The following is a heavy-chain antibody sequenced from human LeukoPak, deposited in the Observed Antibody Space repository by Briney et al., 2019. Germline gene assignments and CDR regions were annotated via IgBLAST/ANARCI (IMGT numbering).Heavy chain of an antibody. CDR1: GFTFSNAW. J-gene: IGHJ4*02. V-gene: IGHV3-15*01. Sequence: GGSLRLSCAASGFTFSNAWMSWVRQAPGKGLEWVGRIKSKTDGGTTDYAAPVKGRFTISRDDSKNTLYLQMNSLKTEDTAVCYCTRALYSSGWYYYFDYWGQGTLVTVSS. CDR3: TRALYSSGWYYYFDY. D-gene: IGHD6-19*01. CDR2: IKSKTDGGTT.